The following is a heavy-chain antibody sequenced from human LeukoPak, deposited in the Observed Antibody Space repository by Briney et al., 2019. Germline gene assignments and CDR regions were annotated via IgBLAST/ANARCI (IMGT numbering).Heavy chain of an antibody. D-gene: IGHD2-2*01. CDR1: GFTFSSYA. Sequence: GGSLRLSCAASGFTFSSYAMNWVRQAPGKGLEWVSAISGSGGSTYYADSVKGRFTISRDNSKNTLYLRMNTLRAEDTALYYCAKGLKPAMASRSNYFDYWGQGTLVTVSS. V-gene: IGHV3-23*01. J-gene: IGHJ4*02. CDR2: ISGSGGST. CDR3: AKGLKPAMASRSNYFDY.